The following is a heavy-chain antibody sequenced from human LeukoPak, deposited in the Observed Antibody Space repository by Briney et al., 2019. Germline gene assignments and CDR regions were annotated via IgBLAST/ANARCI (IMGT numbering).Heavy chain of an antibody. V-gene: IGHV4-39*07. Sequence: PSETLSLTCTVSHGSISSSSYYWGWIRQRPGKGLEWNGNIFYSGSNDYSPSLKSRVTISVDTSKNQFSLKLSSVTAADTAVYYCARSRVYCSSTSCYRYYYYYMDVWGKGTTVTVSS. CDR1: HGSISSSSYY. D-gene: IGHD2-2*01. CDR3: ARSRVYCSSTSCYRYYYYYMDV. CDR2: IFYSGSN. J-gene: IGHJ6*03.